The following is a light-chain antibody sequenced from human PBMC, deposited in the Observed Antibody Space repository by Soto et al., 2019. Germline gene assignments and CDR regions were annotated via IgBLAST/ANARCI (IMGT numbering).Light chain of an antibody. CDR3: MEARETQGT. Sequence: DLAWYLQKPGQSPQLLIYLGSIRASGVPDRFSSSGSAADFTLKIRRVEAEDGGVYYCMEARETQGTFGQGTKV. CDR1: D. J-gene: IGKJ1*01. V-gene: IGKV2-28*01. CDR2: LGS.